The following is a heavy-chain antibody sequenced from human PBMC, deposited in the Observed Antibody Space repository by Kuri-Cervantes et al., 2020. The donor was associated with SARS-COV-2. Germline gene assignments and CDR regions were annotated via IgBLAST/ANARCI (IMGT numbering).Heavy chain of an antibody. J-gene: IGHJ6*02. CDR2: ISGSGTGA. CDR3: AKDPTATTEYYYAMDV. D-gene: IGHD1-7*01. V-gene: IGHV3-23*01. Sequence: GESLKISCAASGFSFSSYAMSWVRQAPGKGLEWVSVISGSGTGAYYADSVKGRFTISGDNSKNTLYLQMNSLRAEDTAVYFCAKDPTATTEYYYAMDVWGQGTTVTVSS. CDR1: GFSFSSYA.